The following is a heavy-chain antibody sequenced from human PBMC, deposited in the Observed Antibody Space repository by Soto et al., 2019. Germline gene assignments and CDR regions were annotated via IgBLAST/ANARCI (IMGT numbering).Heavy chain of an antibody. CDR1: GYRFAGYW. CDR2: IDPSDSQT. J-gene: IGHJ6*02. Sequence: WDSLKISCNGSGYRFAGYWITWGRQKPGKGLEWMGRIDPSDSQTYYSPSFRGHVTISVTKSITTVFLQWSSLRASDTAIYYCARHRMEYSDMDGWGQGTTVTVAS. V-gene: IGHV5-10-1*01. CDR3: ARHRMEYSDMDG. D-gene: IGHD2-8*01.